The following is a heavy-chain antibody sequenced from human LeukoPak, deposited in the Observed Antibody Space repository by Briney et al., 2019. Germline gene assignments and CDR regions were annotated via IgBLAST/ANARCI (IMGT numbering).Heavy chain of an antibody. CDR3: ARDRCHMIVVVLPPFEY. V-gene: IGHV1-18*01. CDR1: GYTFTSYG. Sequence: ASVKVSCKASGYTFTSYGISWVRQAPGQGLEWMGWISAYNGNTNYAQKLQGRVTMTTDTSTSTAYTEVRSLRSDDTAVYYCARDRCHMIVVVLPPFEYWGQGTLVTVSS. J-gene: IGHJ4*02. CDR2: ISAYNGNT. D-gene: IGHD3-22*01.